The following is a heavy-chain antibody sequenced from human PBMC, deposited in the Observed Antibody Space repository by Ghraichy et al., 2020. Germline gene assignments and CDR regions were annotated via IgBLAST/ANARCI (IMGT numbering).Heavy chain of an antibody. CDR1: GFTFSSYA. J-gene: IGHJ4*02. CDR2: ISGSGGST. Sequence: GGSLRLSCAASGFTFSSYAMSWVRQAPGKGLEWVSAISGSGGSTYYADSVKGRFTISRDNSKNTLYLQMNSLRAEDTAVYYCAKGGDYYSGSYYFDYWGQGTLVTVSS. V-gene: IGHV3-23*01. D-gene: IGHD2-21*02. CDR3: AKGGDYYSGSYYFDY.